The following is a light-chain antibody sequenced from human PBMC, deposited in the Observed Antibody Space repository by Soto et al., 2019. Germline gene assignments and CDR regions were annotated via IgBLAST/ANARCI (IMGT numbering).Light chain of an antibody. V-gene: IGKV1-5*03. CDR1: QSIRDW. CDR3: QQYYSYPWT. Sequence: DIQMTQSPSTLSASVGDRVTITCRASQSIRDWLAWYQQIPGKAPKLLIYKASNLETGAPSRFSGSGSGTDFTLTISCLQSEDFATYYCQQYYSYPWTFGQGTKVDIK. J-gene: IGKJ1*01. CDR2: KAS.